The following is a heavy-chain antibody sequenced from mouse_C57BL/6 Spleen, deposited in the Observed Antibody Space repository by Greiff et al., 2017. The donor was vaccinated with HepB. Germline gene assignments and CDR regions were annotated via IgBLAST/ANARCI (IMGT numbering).Heavy chain of an antibody. V-gene: IGHV3-6*01. CDR1: GYSITSGYY. J-gene: IGHJ3*01. Sequence: EVKLVESGPGLVKPSQSLSLTCSVTGYSITSGYYWNWIRQFPGNKLEWMGYISYDGSNNYNPSLKNRISITRDTSKNQFFLKLNSVTTEDTATYYCARDEGYYYGSSYSAYWGQGTLVTVSA. D-gene: IGHD1-1*01. CDR2: ISYDGSN. CDR3: ARDEGYYYGSSYSAY.